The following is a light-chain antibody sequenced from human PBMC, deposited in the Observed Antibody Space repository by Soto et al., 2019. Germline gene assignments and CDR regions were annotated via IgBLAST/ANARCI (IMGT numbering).Light chain of an antibody. CDR3: QSYDPTLRTSL. V-gene: IGLV1-47*01. CDR2: RNN. Sequence: QSVLTQPPSASGTPGQRVSISCSGSNSNIGNNYEYWYQQLPGTAPRLLIYRNNQRPSGVPDRFSGSKSGTSASLAISGLRSGDEADYYCQSYDPTLRTSLFGGGTQLTVL. J-gene: IGLJ7*01. CDR1: NSNIGNNY.